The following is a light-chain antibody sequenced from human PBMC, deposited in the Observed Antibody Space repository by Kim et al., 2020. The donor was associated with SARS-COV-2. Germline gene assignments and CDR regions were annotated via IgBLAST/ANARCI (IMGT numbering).Light chain of an antibody. CDR2: DVS. J-gene: IGLJ1*01. CDR1: SSDIGAYNY. V-gene: IGLV2-14*03. Sequence: QSALTQPASVSGSPGQSITISCTGTSSDIGAYNYVSWYQQHPGKAPTLMIYDVSKRPSGVSNRFSGSKSGSTASLTISGLQAEDEADYYCSSYTTTKTYVCGSGTKVTVL. CDR3: SSYTTTKTYV.